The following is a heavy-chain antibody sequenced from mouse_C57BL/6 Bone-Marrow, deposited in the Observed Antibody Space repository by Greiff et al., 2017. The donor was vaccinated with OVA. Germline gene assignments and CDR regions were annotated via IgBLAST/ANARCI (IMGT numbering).Heavy chain of an antibody. CDR3: ARDYGSSFLDY. D-gene: IGHD1-1*01. Sequence: VNLVESGAELVRPGASVKLSCKASGYTFTDYYINWVKQRPGQGLEWIARIYPGSGNTYYNEKFKGKATLTAEKSSSTAYMQLSSLTSEDSAVYFCARDYGSSFLDYWGQGTSVTVSS. CDR1: GYTFTDYY. CDR2: IYPGSGNT. V-gene: IGHV1-76*01. J-gene: IGHJ4*01.